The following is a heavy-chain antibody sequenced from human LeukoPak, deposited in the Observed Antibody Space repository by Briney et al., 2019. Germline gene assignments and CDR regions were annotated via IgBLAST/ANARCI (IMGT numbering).Heavy chain of an antibody. CDR2: ISSSSSTI. CDR3: ARQLRLYRYYQLPRAFDI. Sequence: GGSLRLSCAASGFTFSSYSMNWVRQAPGKGLEWVSYISSSSSTIYYADSVKGRFTISRDNAKNSLYLQMNSLRAEDTAVYYCARQLRLYRYYQLPRAFDIWGRGTMVTVSS. CDR1: GFTFSSYS. V-gene: IGHV3-48*01. D-gene: IGHD2-2*01. J-gene: IGHJ3*02.